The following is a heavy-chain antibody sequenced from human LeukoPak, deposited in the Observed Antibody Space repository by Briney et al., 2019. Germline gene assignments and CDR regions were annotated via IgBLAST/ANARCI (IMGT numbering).Heavy chain of an antibody. D-gene: IGHD4-23*01. J-gene: IGHJ4*02. CDR3: ARGQTLFATYYFDY. V-gene: IGHV4-30-4*01. CDR1: GGSISSGDYY. Sequence: SETLSLTCTVSGGSISSGDYYWSWIRQPPGKGLEWIGYIYYSGSTYHNPSLKSRVTISVDTSKNQFSLKLSSVTAADTAVYYCARGQTLFATYYFDYWGQGTLVTVSS. CDR2: IYYSGST.